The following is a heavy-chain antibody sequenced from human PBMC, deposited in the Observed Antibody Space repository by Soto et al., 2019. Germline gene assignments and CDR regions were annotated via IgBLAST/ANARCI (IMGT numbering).Heavy chain of an antibody. J-gene: IGHJ4*02. D-gene: IGHD3-3*01. CDR3: ARSTDDDFWIGYYSYYFDY. CDR2: IYYSGST. CDR1: GGSISSGGYY. Sequence: SETLSLTCTVSGGSISSGGYYWSWIRPHPGKGLEWIGYIYYSGSTYYNPSLKSRVTISVDTSKNPFSLKLSSVTAADTAVYYCARSTDDDFWIGYYSYYFDYWGQGTLVTVSS. V-gene: IGHV4-31*03.